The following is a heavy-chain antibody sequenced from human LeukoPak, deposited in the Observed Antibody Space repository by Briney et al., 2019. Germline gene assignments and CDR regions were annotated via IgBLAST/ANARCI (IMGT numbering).Heavy chain of an antibody. Sequence: SETLSLTCTVSGYSLSSAYYWAWIRQPPGKGLEWIGSVYHSGSTYYNSSLKSRLTIFVDTSKNQFSLKLSSVTAADTAVYYCARHGYYDSSGYYVFRFDPWGQGTLVTVAS. J-gene: IGHJ5*02. CDR3: ARHGYYDSSGYYVFRFDP. V-gene: IGHV4-38-2*02. CDR1: GYSLSSAYY. CDR2: VYHSGST. D-gene: IGHD3-22*01.